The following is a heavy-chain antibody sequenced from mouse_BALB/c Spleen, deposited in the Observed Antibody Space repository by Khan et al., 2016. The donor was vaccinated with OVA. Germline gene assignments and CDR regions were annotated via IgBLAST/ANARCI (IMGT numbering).Heavy chain of an antibody. J-gene: IGHJ3*01. CDR2: VNPNNGDT. V-gene: IGHV1-18*01. CDR1: GYTFTDYN. Sequence: VQLQQSGPELVKPGTSVKIPCKASGYTFTDYNVDWVRQSHGKSLEWIGDVNPNNGDTIYNQKFKGKATLTVDKSSSTAYMELRSLTSEDTAVDYCTRGGFGGFAYWGQGTLVTVAA. CDR3: TRGGFGGFAY.